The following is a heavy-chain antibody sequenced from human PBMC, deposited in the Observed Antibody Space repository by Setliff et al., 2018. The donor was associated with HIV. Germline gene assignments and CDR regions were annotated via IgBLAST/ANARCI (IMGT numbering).Heavy chain of an antibody. V-gene: IGHV1-2*02. Sequence: ASVKVSCKASGYTFTGYYMHWVRQAPGQGLEWMGWINPNSGDTNYAQKFQGRVTMTTDTSISTAYMELSALRSDDTAVYYCATLDYWGQGTLVTVSS. CDR2: INPNSGDT. CDR1: GYTFTGYY. CDR3: ATLDY. J-gene: IGHJ4*02.